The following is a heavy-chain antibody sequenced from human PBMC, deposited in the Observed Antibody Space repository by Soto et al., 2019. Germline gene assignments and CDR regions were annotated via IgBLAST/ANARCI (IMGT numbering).Heavy chain of an antibody. J-gene: IGHJ6*03. V-gene: IGHV6-1*01. CDR2: TYYRSKWYN. Sequence: QVQLQQSGPGLVKPSQTLSLTCAISGDSVSSNSAAWNWIRQSPSRGLEWLGRTYYRSKWYNDYAVSVKSRITIRPDTSKNQFSQQLNSVTPEDTDVYYCARAVHDYSNCGHSLNNYYFYMDVWGKGTTVTVSS. CDR3: ARAVHDYSNCGHSLNNYYFYMDV. CDR1: GDSVSSNSAA. D-gene: IGHD4-4*01.